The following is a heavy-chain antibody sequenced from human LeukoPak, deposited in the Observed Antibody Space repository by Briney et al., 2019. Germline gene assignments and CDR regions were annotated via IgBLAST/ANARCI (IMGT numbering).Heavy chain of an antibody. V-gene: IGHV1-69*13. Sequence: GASVKVSCKASGGTFSSYAISWVRQAPGQGLEWMGGIIPIFGTANYAQKFQGRVTITADESTSTAYMELSSLRSEDTAVYYCARDRSYCSGGSCYLNKPFDYWGQGTLVTVSS. J-gene: IGHJ4*02. D-gene: IGHD2-15*01. CDR2: IIPIFGTA. CDR1: GGTFSSYA. CDR3: ARDRSYCSGGSCYLNKPFDY.